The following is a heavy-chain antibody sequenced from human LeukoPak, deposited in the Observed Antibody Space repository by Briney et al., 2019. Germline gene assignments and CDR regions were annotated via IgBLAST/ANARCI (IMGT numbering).Heavy chain of an antibody. J-gene: IGHJ4*02. Sequence: SSDTLSLTCTVSGGSISSYYWSWTRQPPGEGVVWSGYIYYSGSNNYNPSRKCRVTISVDTSKNQFSLKLSSVTAADTAVYYCARQIYDSSAYLLDYWGQGTLVTVSS. CDR1: GGSISSYY. CDR3: ARQIYDSSAYLLDY. D-gene: IGHD3-22*01. V-gene: IGHV4-59*08. CDR2: IYYSGSN.